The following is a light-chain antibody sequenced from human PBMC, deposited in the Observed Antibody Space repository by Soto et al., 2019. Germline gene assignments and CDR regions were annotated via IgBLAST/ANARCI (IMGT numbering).Light chain of an antibody. CDR2: EVS. CDR1: SSDVGGYNY. V-gene: IGLV2-14*01. Sequence: QSALTQPASVSGSPGQSITISCTGTSSDVGGYNYVSWYQQHPGTSPKLMIYEVSNRPSGVSNRFSGSKSGNTASLLISGLQAADEGDYYCSSYTARSTWVFGGGTKLTVL. J-gene: IGLJ3*02. CDR3: SSYTARSTWV.